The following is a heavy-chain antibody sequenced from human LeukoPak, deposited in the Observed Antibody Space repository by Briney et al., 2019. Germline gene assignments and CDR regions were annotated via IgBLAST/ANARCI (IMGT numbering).Heavy chain of an antibody. Sequence: KPSETLSLTCTVSGGSISSYYWSWIRQPPGKGLEWIGYIYYSGSTNYNPSLKSRVTISVDTSKNQFSLKLSSVTAADTAVYYCARWSGWSHFDYWGQGTLVTVSS. CDR1: GGSISSYY. D-gene: IGHD6-19*01. J-gene: IGHJ4*02. CDR3: ARWSGWSHFDY. CDR2: IYYSGST. V-gene: IGHV4-59*01.